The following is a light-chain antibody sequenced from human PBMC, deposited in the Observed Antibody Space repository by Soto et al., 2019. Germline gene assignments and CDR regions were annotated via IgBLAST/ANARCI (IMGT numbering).Light chain of an antibody. CDR3: QSYDSSLSGWV. CDR2: GNS. J-gene: IGLJ3*02. V-gene: IGLV1-40*01. Sequence: QSVLTQPPSVSGAPGQRVTISCTGSSSNIGAGYNVHWYQQLPGTAPKLLIYGNSNRPSGVPDRFSGSKSGTSAYLAITGLQAEDEADYYCQSYDSSLSGWVFCGGTKLTVL. CDR1: SSNIGAGYN.